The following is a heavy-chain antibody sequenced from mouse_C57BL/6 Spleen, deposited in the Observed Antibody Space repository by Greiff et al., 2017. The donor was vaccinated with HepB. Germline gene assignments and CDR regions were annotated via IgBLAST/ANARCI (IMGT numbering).Heavy chain of an antibody. V-gene: IGHV1-52*01. D-gene: IGHD2-12*01. CDR1: GYTFTSYW. CDR3: ARGSHDAMDY. Sequence: QVQLKQPGAELVRPGSSVKLSCKASGYTFTSYWMHWVKQRPIQGLEWIGNIDPSDSETHYNQKFKDKATLTVDKSSSTAYMQLSSLTSEDSAVYYCARGSHDAMDYWGQGTSVTVSS. CDR2: IDPSDSET. J-gene: IGHJ4*01.